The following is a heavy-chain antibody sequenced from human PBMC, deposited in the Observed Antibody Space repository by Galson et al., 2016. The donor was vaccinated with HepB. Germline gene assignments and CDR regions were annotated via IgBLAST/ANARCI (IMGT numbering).Heavy chain of an antibody. CDR2: IYYNGRT. CDR1: GVSISSGTYY. CDR3: ARGGLLYVETDMRNPYFYFMDV. D-gene: IGHD5-18*01. J-gene: IGHJ6*03. V-gene: IGHV4-31*11. Sequence: TLSLTCDVSGVSISSGTYYWSWIRQHPGQGLEWIGFIYYNGRTYYNPSLESRITMSVDTSKNQFSLRLSSVTAADTAVYFCARGGLLYVETDMRNPYFYFMDVWGKGTTVTVSS.